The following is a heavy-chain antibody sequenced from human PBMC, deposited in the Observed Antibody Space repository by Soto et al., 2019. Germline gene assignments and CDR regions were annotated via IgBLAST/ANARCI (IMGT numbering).Heavy chain of an antibody. J-gene: IGHJ4*02. Sequence: ASVKVSCTASGYTFTSYGISWVRQAPGQGLEWMGWISAYNGNTNYAQKLQGRVTMTTDTSTSTAYMELRSLRSDDTAVYYCARNRMVVVAANDFDYWGQGTLVTVSS. CDR3: ARNRMVVVAANDFDY. D-gene: IGHD2-15*01. CDR1: GYTFTSYG. CDR2: ISAYNGNT. V-gene: IGHV1-18*01.